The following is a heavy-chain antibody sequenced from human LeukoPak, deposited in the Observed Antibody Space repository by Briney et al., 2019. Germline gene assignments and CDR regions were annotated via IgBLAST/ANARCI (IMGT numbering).Heavy chain of an antibody. CDR1: ETPFNNKS. J-gene: IGHJ4*02. V-gene: IGHV3-23*01. CDR3: AKAHSNTWYEFDY. Sequence: PGGSLRLSCVPLETPFNNKSLIWSPKPQGKGLDWSQGISGSGSATYYADFAKGRSTISRDNSKNTLSLQMNSLRTEDAAVYFCAKAHSNTWYEFDYWGQGTLVTVSS. D-gene: IGHD6-13*01. CDR2: ISGSGSAT.